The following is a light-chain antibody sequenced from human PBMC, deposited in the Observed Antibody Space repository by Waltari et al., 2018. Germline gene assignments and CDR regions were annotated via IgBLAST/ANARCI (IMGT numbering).Light chain of an antibody. Sequence: DIQMTQSPSSLSASVGDRVTITCRASQSISSYLNWYQQKPWKAPKLLIYAASSLQSGVPSRCSGSGSGTDFTLTISSLQPEDFATYYCQQSYSTPTVGQGTRREIK. V-gene: IGKV1-39*01. J-gene: IGKJ5*01. CDR3: QQSYSTPT. CDR1: QSISSY. CDR2: AAS.